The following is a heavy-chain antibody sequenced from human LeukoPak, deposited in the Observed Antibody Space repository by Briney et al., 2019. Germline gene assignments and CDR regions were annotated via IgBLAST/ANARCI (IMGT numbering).Heavy chain of an antibody. CDR3: ATKKTPLYCGGDCYSGLGWFDP. V-gene: IGHV1-2*02. J-gene: IGHJ5*02. CDR1: GYTFTGYH. D-gene: IGHD2-21*02. CDR2: INPKNGGT. Sequence: ASVKVSCKASGYTFTGYHIHWVRQAPGQGLEWMGWINPKNGGTRFAQKFQGRVNMTRDTSSSTAYMELSSLRSDDTAVYYCATKKTPLYCGGDCYSGLGWFDPWGQGTLITVSS.